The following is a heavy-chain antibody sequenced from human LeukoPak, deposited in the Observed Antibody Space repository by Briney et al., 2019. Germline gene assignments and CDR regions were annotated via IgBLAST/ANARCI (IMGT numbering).Heavy chain of an antibody. J-gene: IGHJ6*02. CDR2: IISNGGST. Sequence: GGSLRLSCAASGFTFSSYAMHWVRQAPGKGLEYVSAIISNGGSTYYANSVKGRFTISRDNSKNTLYLQMNSLRAEDTAVYYCARVLHGYGSGSFPGTYYYYGMDVWGQGTTVTVSS. CDR3: ARVLHGYGSGSFPGTYYYYGMDV. D-gene: IGHD3-10*01. CDR1: GFTFSSYA. V-gene: IGHV3-64*01.